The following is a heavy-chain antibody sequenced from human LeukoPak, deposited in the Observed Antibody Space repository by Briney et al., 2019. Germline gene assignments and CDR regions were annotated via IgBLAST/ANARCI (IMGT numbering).Heavy chain of an antibody. D-gene: IGHD3/OR15-3a*01. J-gene: IGHJ6*03. CDR1: GFTFSNYG. Sequence: GGSLRLSCAASGFTFSNYGMHWGGQAPGKGLEGGAVISYDGSNKNYADSVKGRFTISRDNSKNTLYLQMNSLRAEDTAVYYCAKVGTDLNYMDVWGKGTTVTVSS. CDR2: ISYDGSNK. V-gene: IGHV3-30*18. CDR3: AKVGTDLNYMDV.